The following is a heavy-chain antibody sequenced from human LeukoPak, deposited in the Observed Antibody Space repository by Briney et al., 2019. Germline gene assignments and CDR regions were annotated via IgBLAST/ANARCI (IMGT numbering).Heavy chain of an antibody. V-gene: IGHV1-69*04. CDR3: AGLRKNGYFDL. CDR2: IIPIFGIA. J-gene: IGHJ2*01. CDR1: GGTFSSYA. Sequence: SVKVSCEASGGTFSSYAISWVRQAPGQGLEWMGRIIPIFGIANYAQKFQGRVTITADKSTSTAYMGLSSLRSEDTAVYYCAGLRKNGYFDLWGRGTLVTVSS.